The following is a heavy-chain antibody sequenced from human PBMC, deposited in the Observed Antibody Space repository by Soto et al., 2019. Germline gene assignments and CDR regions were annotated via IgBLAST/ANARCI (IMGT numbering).Heavy chain of an antibody. J-gene: IGHJ6*02. CDR1: GFTFNRFA. Sequence: EVQLLESGGGLVQPGGSLRLSCAASGFTFNRFAMTWVRQAPGKGLEWVSTIGASGDNTFYADSVKGRFTISRDNSGDTLFLQMNRLRAEDTALYYCAKLGYCSGGTCYLDYHNGLDVWGQGTTVTVSS. V-gene: IGHV3-23*01. D-gene: IGHD2-15*01. CDR3: AKLGYCSGGTCYLDYHNGLDV. CDR2: IGASGDNT.